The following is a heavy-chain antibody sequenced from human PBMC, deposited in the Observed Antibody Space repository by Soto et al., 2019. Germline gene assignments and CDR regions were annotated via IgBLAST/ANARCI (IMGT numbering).Heavy chain of an antibody. CDR2: INPSGGST. CDR3: ARSERYSNLLDYYYYYMDV. J-gene: IGHJ6*03. D-gene: IGHD4-4*01. Sequence: ASVKVSCKASGYTFTSYYMHWVRQAPGQGLEWMGIINPSGGSTSYAQKFQGRVTMTRDTSTSTVYMELSSLRSEDTAVYYCARSERYSNLLDYYYYYMDVWGKGTTVTVSS. CDR1: GYTFTSYY. V-gene: IGHV1-46*03.